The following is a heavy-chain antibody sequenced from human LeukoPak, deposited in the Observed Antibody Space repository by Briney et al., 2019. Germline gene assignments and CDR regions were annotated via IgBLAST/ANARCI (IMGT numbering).Heavy chain of an antibody. J-gene: IGHJ4*02. CDR2: IYYSGST. D-gene: IGHD2-21*02. CDR3: ARVGYCGGDCYYFDY. CDR1: GGSISSGGYY. Sequence: TLSLTCTVSGGSISSGGYYWSWIRQHPGKGLERIGYIYYSGSTYYNPSLKSRVTISVDTSKNQFSLKLSSVTAADTAVYYCARVGYCGGDCYYFDYWGQGTLVTVSS. V-gene: IGHV4-31*03.